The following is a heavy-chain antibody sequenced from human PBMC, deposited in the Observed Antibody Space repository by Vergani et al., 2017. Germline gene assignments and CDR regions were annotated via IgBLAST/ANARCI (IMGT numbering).Heavy chain of an antibody. Sequence: QVQLVQSGGGVVQPGGSLRLSCVASGFTFNLYGMQWVRQAPGKGLEWVAYVLFDGSNEYYADSVKGRFIVSRDNCNDALYLQMNSLRTDDTAVYYCARDLAYCHEGSCALWGQGSVVTVSS. CDR3: ARDLAYCHEGSCAL. J-gene: IGHJ4*02. CDR2: VLFDGSNE. CDR1: GFTFNLYG. V-gene: IGHV3-30*02. D-gene: IGHD2-15*01.